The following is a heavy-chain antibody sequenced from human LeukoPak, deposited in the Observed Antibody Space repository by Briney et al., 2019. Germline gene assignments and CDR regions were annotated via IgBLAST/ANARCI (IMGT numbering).Heavy chain of an antibody. D-gene: IGHD3-22*01. J-gene: IGHJ4*02. Sequence: GGSLRLSCAASGFTFSSYAMSWVRPAPGKGLEWVSTISGSGGSTYYADSVKGRFTISRDNSKNTLYLQMNSLRAEDTAVYYCAKAPVAYYYDSSGYYLGFDYWGQGTLVTVSS. CDR3: AKAPVAYYYDSSGYYLGFDY. CDR2: ISGSGGST. V-gene: IGHV3-23*01. CDR1: GFTFSSYA.